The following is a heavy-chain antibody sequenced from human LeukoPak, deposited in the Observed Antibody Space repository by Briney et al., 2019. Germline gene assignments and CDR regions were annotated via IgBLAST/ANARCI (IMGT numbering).Heavy chain of an antibody. CDR1: GFTFSNNW. CDR3: GRDNNYKVDV. V-gene: IGHV3-74*01. Sequence: GGSLRLSCAASGFTFSNNWMHWVRQAPGKGLVWVSNIKTDGSVTNYADSVKGRSTISRDNAKNTLYLQMNSLRAEDTAVYYCGRDNNYKVDVWGKGTTVTVSS. J-gene: IGHJ6*04. D-gene: IGHD4-11*01. CDR2: IKTDGSVT.